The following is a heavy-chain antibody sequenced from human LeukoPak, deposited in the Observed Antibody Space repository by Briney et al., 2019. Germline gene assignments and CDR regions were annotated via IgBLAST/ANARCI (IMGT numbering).Heavy chain of an antibody. D-gene: IGHD6-19*01. CDR2: IDWDDDK. CDR3: ARMHMESSGWYFFDY. J-gene: IGHJ4*02. CDR1: EFSLSTSGMC. V-gene: IGHV2-70*11. Sequence: ESGPTLVNPTQTLTLTCTFSEFSLSTSGMCVSWIRQPPGKALEWLARIDWDDDKYYSTSLKTRLTISKDTSKNQVVLTMTNMDPVDTATYYCARMHMESSGWYFFDYWGQGTLVTVSS.